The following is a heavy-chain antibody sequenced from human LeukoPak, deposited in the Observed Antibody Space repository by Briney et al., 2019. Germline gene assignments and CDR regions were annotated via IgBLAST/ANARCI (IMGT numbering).Heavy chain of an antibody. CDR2: IYYSGST. CDR3: ARDRRCSGGSCYTDY. V-gene: IGHV4-30-4*01. CDR1: GGSISSGDYY. Sequence: SETLSLTCTVSGGSISSGDYYWSWIRQPPGKGLEWIGYIYYSGSTYYNPSLKSRVTISVDTSKKQFSLKLSSVTAADTAVYYCARDRRCSGGSCYTDYWGQGTLVTVSS. J-gene: IGHJ4*02. D-gene: IGHD2-15*01.